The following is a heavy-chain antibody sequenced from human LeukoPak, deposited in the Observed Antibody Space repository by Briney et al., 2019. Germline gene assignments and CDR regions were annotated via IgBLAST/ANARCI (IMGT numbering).Heavy chain of an antibody. CDR2: IYYSGST. CDR1: GDSISSGAGY. CDR3: ARDYYDSTGYYNYCDY. V-gene: IGHV4-31*03. J-gene: IGHJ4*02. Sequence: PSETLSLTCSVSGDSISSGAGYWSWIRQHPGKGLEWIGYIYYSGSTYYNPSLKSRVTISLDTSKNQFSLKLSSVTAADTAVYYCARDYYDSTGYYNYCDYWGQGTLVTVSS. D-gene: IGHD3-22*01.